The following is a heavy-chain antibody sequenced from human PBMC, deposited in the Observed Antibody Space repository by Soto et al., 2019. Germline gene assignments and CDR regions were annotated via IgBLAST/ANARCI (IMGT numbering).Heavy chain of an antibody. V-gene: IGHV3-7*01. CDR3: ASSGGYCSSTSCYNFR. Sequence: PGGSLRLSCAASGFTSSSYWMSWVRQAPGKGLEWVANIKQDGSEKYYVDSVEGRFTISRDNAKNSLYLQMNSLRAEDTAVYYCASSGGYCSSTSCYNFRWGQGTLVTVSS. D-gene: IGHD2-2*02. CDR1: GFTSSSYW. J-gene: IGHJ4*02. CDR2: IKQDGSEK.